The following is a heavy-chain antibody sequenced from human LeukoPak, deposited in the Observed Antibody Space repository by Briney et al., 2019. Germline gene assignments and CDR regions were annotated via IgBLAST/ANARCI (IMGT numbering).Heavy chain of an antibody. CDR1: GFTFSSYA. D-gene: IGHD3-9*01. CDR3: ARDPQLRYFDWLLYTEGSVFDI. J-gene: IGHJ3*02. Sequence: PGRSLRLSCAASGFTFSSYAMHWVRQAPGKGLEWVAVISYDGSNKYYADSVKGRFTISRDNSKNTLYLQMNSLRAEDTAVYYCARDPQLRYFDWLLYTEGSVFDIWGQGTMVTVSS. V-gene: IGHV3-30*04. CDR2: ISYDGSNK.